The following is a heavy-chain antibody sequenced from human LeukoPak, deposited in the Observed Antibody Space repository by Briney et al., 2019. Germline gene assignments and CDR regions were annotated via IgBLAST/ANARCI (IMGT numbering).Heavy chain of an antibody. CDR1: GGSISSYY. Sequence: SETLSLTCTVSGGSISSYYWSWIRQPPGKGLEWIGYIYYSGSTNYNPSLKSRVTISVDTSKNQFSLKLSSVTAADTAVYYCARSSSSYGMDVWGQGTTVTVSS. CDR2: IYYSGST. J-gene: IGHJ6*02. D-gene: IGHD6-13*01. CDR3: ARSSSSYGMDV. V-gene: IGHV4-59*12.